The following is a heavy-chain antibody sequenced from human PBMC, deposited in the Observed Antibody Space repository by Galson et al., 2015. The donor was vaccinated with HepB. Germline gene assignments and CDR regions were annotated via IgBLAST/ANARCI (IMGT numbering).Heavy chain of an antibody. CDR3: ARGPSDYYDSSGYPPQADY. J-gene: IGHJ4*02. CDR1: GFTFSSYG. D-gene: IGHD3-22*01. CDR2: ISYDGSNK. Sequence: SLRLSCAASGFTFSSYGMHWVRQAPGKGLEWVAVISYDGSNKYYADSVKGRFTISRDNSKNTLYLQMNSLRAEDTAVYYCARGPSDYYDSSGYPPQADYWGQGTLVTVSS. V-gene: IGHV3-30*03.